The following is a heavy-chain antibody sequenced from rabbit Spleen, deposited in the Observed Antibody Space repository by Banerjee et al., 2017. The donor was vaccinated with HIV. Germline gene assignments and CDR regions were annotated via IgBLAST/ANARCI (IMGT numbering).Heavy chain of an antibody. CDR2: IYGDRGGST. J-gene: IGHJ4*01. Sequence: QSLEESGGDLVKPEGSLTLTCTASGFSFSSSYYMCWVRQAPGKGLECIACIYGDRGGSTYYANWAKGRFTISRTSSTTVTLEMTSLTAADTATYFCVREAGYGGYGDGNLWGPGTLVTVS. CDR3: VREAGYGGYGDGNL. D-gene: IGHD6-1*01. CDR1: GFSFSSSYY. V-gene: IGHV1S40*01.